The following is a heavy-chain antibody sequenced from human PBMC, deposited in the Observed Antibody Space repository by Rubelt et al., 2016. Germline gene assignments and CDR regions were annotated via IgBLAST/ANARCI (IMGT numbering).Heavy chain of an antibody. Sequence: MHWVRQAPGQRLEWMGWINTGNGNTKYSQNFQGRVTITRDTSATTAYMELSSLRSEDTAVFYCASNRPPGYYDSSGYPRDAFDIWGQGTMVTVSS. D-gene: IGHD3-22*01. V-gene: IGHV1-3*04. J-gene: IGHJ3*02. CDR3: ASNRPPGYYDSSGYPRDAFDI. CDR2: INTGNGNT.